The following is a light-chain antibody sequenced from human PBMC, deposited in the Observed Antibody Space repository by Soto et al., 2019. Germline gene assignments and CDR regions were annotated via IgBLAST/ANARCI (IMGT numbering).Light chain of an antibody. CDR2: NTN. CDR1: SGSVSGSYY. Sequence: QTVVTQEPSFSVSPGGTVTLTCGLTSGSVSGSYYPSWYQQTPGQAPRTLIYNTNTRSSGVPDRFSGSILGNKAALTITGAQADDEADYYCALYVSSAILFGGGNKLTVL. CDR3: ALYVSSAIL. J-gene: IGLJ3*02. V-gene: IGLV8-61*01.